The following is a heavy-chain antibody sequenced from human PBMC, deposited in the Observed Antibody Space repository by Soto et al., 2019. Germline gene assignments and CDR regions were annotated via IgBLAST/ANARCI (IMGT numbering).Heavy chain of an antibody. CDR1: GWSFSGYY. Sequence: PXETLSLTCSVYGWSFSGYYCSWIRQPPGKVLEWIGEISHSGSTSYNPSLSSRVTISVDTSKNQLSLNLTSVTAADTALYYCARAYFGSGSPFDIWGQGTMVTVSS. CDR3: ARAYFGSGSPFDI. CDR2: ISHSGST. D-gene: IGHD3-10*01. J-gene: IGHJ3*02. V-gene: IGHV4-34*01.